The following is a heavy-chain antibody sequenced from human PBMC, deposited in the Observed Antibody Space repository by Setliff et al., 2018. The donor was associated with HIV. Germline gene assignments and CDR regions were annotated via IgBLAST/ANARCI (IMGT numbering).Heavy chain of an antibody. J-gene: IGHJ4*02. CDR2: IFYSGHT. CDR3: AGGPGTTSIDY. D-gene: IGHD1-26*01. Sequence: PSETLSLTCTVSGGSISRSSYYWAWIRQPPGKGLEWIGNIFYSGHTFYNPSLRSRVTISVDTSKNQFSLKLSSVTAADTAVYYCAGGPGTTSIDYWAQGTLVTVSS. V-gene: IGHV4-39*07. CDR1: GGSISRSSYY.